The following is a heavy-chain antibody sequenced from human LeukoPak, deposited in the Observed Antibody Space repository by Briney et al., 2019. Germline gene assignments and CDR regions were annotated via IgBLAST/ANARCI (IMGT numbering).Heavy chain of an antibody. J-gene: IGHJ4*02. V-gene: IGHV3-48*03. Sequence: GGSLRLSCAASGFSFSNYEMNWVRQAPGKGLEWVSYISTSGSTKYYADPVKGRFTISRDNAKNSLYMPMNSLRAEVTAIYYCARDGGGSGRYSPSYFDYWGQGTLVTVSS. CDR1: GFSFSNYE. CDR3: ARDGGGSGRYSPSYFDY. CDR2: ISTSGSTK. D-gene: IGHD3-10*01.